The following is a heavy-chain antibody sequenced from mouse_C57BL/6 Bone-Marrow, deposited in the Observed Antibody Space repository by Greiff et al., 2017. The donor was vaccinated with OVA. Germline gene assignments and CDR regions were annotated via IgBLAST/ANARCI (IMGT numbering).Heavy chain of an antibody. CDR2: INSDGGST. CDR3: ARRPYYYGSSYDYFDY. V-gene: IGHV5-2*01. CDR1: EYEFPSHD. J-gene: IGHJ2*01. Sequence: EVQGVESGGGLVQPGESLKLSCESNEYEFPSHDMSWVRKTPEKRLELVAAINSDGGSTYYPDTMERRFIISRDNTKKTLYLHMSSLRSEDTALYYCARRPYYYGSSYDYFDYWGQGTTLTVSS. D-gene: IGHD1-1*01.